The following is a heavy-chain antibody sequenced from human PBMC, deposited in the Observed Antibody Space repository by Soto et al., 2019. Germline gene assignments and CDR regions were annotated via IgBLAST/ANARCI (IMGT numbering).Heavy chain of an antibody. CDR2: ISGSGGST. Sequence: EVQLLESGGGLVQPGGSLRLSCAASGFTFSSYAMSWVRQAPGKGLEWVSAISGSGGSTYYADSVKGRFTISRDNSKNTLYLQMNSLRAEDTAVYYCAKDQCTNGVCYSAVDYWGQGTLVTVSS. J-gene: IGHJ4*02. CDR3: AKDQCTNGVCYSAVDY. CDR1: GFTFSSYA. D-gene: IGHD2-8*01. V-gene: IGHV3-23*01.